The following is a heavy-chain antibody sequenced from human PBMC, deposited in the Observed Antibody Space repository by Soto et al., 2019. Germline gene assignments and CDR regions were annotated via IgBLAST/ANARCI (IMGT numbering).Heavy chain of an antibody. CDR2: INHSGST. J-gene: IGHJ6*02. CDR3: ARGILRYCSSTSCPNYYYYYGMDV. Sequence: SETLSLTCAVYGGSFSGYYWSWIRQPPGKGLEWIGEINHSGSTNYNPSLKSRVTISVDTSKNQFSLKLSSVTAADTAVYYCARGILRYCSSTSCPNYYYYYGMDVWGQGTTVTVSS. CDR1: GGSFSGYY. D-gene: IGHD2-2*01. V-gene: IGHV4-34*01.